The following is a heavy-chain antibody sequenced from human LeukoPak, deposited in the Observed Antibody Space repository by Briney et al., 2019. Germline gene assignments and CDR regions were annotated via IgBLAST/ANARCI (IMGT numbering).Heavy chain of an antibody. CDR1: GFTFSNYN. Sequence: PGGFLRLSCAASGFTFSNYNMNWVRQAPGKGLEYVSAISSNGGSTYYANSVKGRFTISRDNSKNTLYLQMGSLRAEDMAVYYCARARGCSGGSCYEDYWGQGTLVTVSS. CDR2: ISSNGGST. J-gene: IGHJ4*02. V-gene: IGHV3-64*01. D-gene: IGHD2-15*01. CDR3: ARARGCSGGSCYEDY.